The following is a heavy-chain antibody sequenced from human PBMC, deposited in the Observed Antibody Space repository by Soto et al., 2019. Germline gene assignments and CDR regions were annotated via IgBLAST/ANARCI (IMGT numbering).Heavy chain of an antibody. CDR3: AKPSDFWSGYPLPDY. CDR2: INPNSGGT. D-gene: IGHD3-3*01. V-gene: IGHV1-2*02. J-gene: IGHJ4*02. Sequence: GGSVKVSCKASGYTFTVYYMHGVGQSGLQGRDGMGCINPNSGGTNYAQKFQGRVTMTRDTSISTAYMELSRLRSDDTAVYYCAKPSDFWSGYPLPDYWGQGTLVTVSS. CDR1: GYTFTVYY.